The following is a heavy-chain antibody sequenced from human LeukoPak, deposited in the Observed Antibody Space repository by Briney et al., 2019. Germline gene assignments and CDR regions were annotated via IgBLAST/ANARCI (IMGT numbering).Heavy chain of an antibody. J-gene: IGHJ3*02. CDR2: ISGSGVTM. CDR1: GFTFSSYE. V-gene: IGHV3-48*03. Sequence: PGGSLRLSCAASGFTFSSYEMNWVRQAPGRGLEWVSYISGSGVTMCYADSVKGRFTISRDDAKNSLYLQMNSLRAEDTAVYYCAREIRSGDYIWGSYRYAFDIWGQGTMVTVSS. D-gene: IGHD3-16*02. CDR3: AREIRSGDYIWGSYRYAFDI.